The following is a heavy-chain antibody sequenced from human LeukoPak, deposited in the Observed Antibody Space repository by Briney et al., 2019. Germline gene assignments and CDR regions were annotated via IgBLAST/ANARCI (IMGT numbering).Heavy chain of an antibody. D-gene: IGHD3-3*01. CDR3: ASSVEGYYYYYMDV. CDR2: INHSGST. V-gene: IGHV4-34*01. Sequence: PSETLSLTCAVYGGSFSGYYWSWIRQPPGKGLEWSGEINHSGSTNYNPSLKSRVTISVDTAKNQFSLKLSSVTAADTAVYYCASSVEGYYYYYMDVWGRGATVTISS. J-gene: IGHJ6*03. CDR1: GGSFSGYY.